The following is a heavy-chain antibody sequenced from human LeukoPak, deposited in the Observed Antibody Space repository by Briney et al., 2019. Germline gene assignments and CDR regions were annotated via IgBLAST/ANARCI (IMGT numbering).Heavy chain of an antibody. CDR2: INGDGSST. CDR1: GFTFSSYS. D-gene: IGHD3-10*01. V-gene: IGHV3-74*01. Sequence: PGGSLRLSCAASGFTFSSYSMNWVRQAPGKGLVWVSHINGDGSSTDYADFVKGRFTISRDNAKNTVYLQMNSLRAEDTAVYYCATWYGSGSYSVYWGQGTLVTVSS. CDR3: ATWYGSGSYSVY. J-gene: IGHJ4*02.